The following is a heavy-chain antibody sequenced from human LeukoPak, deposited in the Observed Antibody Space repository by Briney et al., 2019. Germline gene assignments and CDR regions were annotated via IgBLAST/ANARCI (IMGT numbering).Heavy chain of an antibody. D-gene: IGHD2-21*02. CDR3: ARGREECGGDCYSSPPPSSYYFDY. Sequence: ASETLSLTCTISGGSISSISYYWGWIRQPPGKGLEWIGSIYYTGSTYYNPSLKSRVTVSVDTSKNQFSLNLRSVTAADTAVYYCARGREECGGDCYSSPPPSSYYFDYWGQGTLVTVSS. CDR2: IYYTGST. J-gene: IGHJ4*02. CDR1: GGSISSISYY. V-gene: IGHV4-39*01.